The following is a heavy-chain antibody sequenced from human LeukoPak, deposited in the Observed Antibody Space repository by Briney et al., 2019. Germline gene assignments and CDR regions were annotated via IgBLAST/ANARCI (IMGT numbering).Heavy chain of an antibody. J-gene: IGHJ5*02. CDR1: GGSISSSGYY. Sequence: SETLSLTCTVSGGSISSSGYYWGWTRQPPEKGLEWIASIYYSGSTYYNPSLKSRVTISVDTSKNQLSLKLSSLTAADTAVYYCARHEYSGSYYGLSWFDPWGQGTLVTVSS. CDR3: ARHEYSGSYYGLSWFDP. CDR2: IYYSGST. D-gene: IGHD1-26*01. V-gene: IGHV4-39*01.